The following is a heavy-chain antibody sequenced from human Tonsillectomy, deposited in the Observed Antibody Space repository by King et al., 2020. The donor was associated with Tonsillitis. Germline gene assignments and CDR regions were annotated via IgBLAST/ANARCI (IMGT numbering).Heavy chain of an antibody. CDR3: ASIFAHFDY. D-gene: IGHD2-21*01. CDR1: GGSISSYY. Sequence: VQLQESGPGLVKPSETLSLTCTVSGGSISSYYWSWIRQPPGKGLEWIGYIYYSGSTNYNPSLKSRVTISVDTSKNQFSLKLSSVTAADTAVYYCASIFAHFDYWGQGTLVTVSS. J-gene: IGHJ4*02. CDR2: IYYSGST. V-gene: IGHV4-59*01.